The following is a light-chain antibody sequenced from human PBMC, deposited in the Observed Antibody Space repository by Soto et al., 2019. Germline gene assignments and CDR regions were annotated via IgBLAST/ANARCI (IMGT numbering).Light chain of an antibody. Sequence: EIGMTQSPATLSVSPGERVTLSCRASQSVSSNLAWYQKKPGQAPRLLIYGASTRATGIPARFSGSGSGTEFTLTISSLQPEDFATYYCQQYNSYSPTFGQGTKVDIK. CDR2: GAS. V-gene: IGKV3-15*01. CDR1: QSVSSN. J-gene: IGKJ1*01. CDR3: QQYNSYSPT.